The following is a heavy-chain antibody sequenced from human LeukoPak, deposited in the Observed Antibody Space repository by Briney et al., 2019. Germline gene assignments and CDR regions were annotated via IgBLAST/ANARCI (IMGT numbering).Heavy chain of an antibody. CDR3: ARRAGYYSAFDI. Sequence: GGSLRLSCAASGFTVSSNYMSWVRQAPGKGLEWVSIIYSGDSIYYADSVKGRFTISRDNAKNSLYLQMNSLRAEDTAVYYCARRAGYYSAFDIWGQGTMVTVSS. V-gene: IGHV3-53*01. D-gene: IGHD2/OR15-2a*01. CDR2: IYSGDSI. J-gene: IGHJ3*02. CDR1: GFTVSSNY.